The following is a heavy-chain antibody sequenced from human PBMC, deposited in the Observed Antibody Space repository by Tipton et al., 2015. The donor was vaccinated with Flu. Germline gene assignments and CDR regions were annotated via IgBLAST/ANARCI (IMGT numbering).Heavy chain of an antibody. V-gene: IGHV4-34*01. J-gene: IGHJ3*02. CDR3: ARGLGVVVAVAFDI. CDR1: GGSFSGYY. Sequence: LVKPSETLSLTCAVYGGSFSGYYWSWIRQPPGKGLEWIGEINHSGSTNYNPSLKSRVTISVDTSKNQFSLKLSSVTAADTAVYYCARGLGVVVAVAFDIWGPRDNDHRLF. D-gene: IGHD2-15*01. CDR2: INHSGST.